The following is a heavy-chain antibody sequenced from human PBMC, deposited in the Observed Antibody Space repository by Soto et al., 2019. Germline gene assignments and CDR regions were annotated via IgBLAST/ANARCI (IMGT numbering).Heavy chain of an antibody. D-gene: IGHD3-16*02. CDR2: INHSGST. CDR1: GGSFSGDY. CDR3: ARGHYDYIWGSYRYGYNWCDP. Sequence: QVQLQQWGAGLLKPSETLSLTCAVYGGSFSGDYWSWIRQPPGKGLEWIGEINHSGSTNYNPSLKSRVTISVDTSKNQFSLKLSSVTAADTAVYYCARGHYDYIWGSYRYGYNWCDPWGQGTLVTVSS. J-gene: IGHJ5*02. V-gene: IGHV4-34*01.